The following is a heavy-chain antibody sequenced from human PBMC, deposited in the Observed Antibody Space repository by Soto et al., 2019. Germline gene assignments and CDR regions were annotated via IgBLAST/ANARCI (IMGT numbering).Heavy chain of an antibody. Sequence: EVQLVESGGGLVKPGGSLRLSCAASGSTFSSYSMNWVRQAPGKGLEWVSSISSSSSYIYYADSVKGRFTISRDNAKNSLYLQMNSLRAEDTAVYYCARDVLGHGELPPSYYYGMDVWGQGTTVTVSS. CDR1: GSTFSSYS. D-gene: IGHD1-26*01. CDR2: ISSSSSYI. J-gene: IGHJ6*02. V-gene: IGHV3-21*01. CDR3: ARDVLGHGELPPSYYYGMDV.